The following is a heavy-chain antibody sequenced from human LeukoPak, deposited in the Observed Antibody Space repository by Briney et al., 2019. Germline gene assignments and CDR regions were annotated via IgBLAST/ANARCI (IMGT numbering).Heavy chain of an antibody. CDR2: IYYSGST. J-gene: IGHJ3*02. D-gene: IGHD3-22*01. Sequence: SQTLSLTCTVSGGSISSGGYYWSWIRQHPGKGLEWIGYIYYSGSTYYNPSLKSRVTISVDTSKNQFSLKLSSVTAADTAVYYCARDPHYYYDTRIYAFDIWGQGTMVTVSS. CDR3: ARDPHYYYDTRIYAFDI. CDR1: GGSISSGGYY. V-gene: IGHV4-31*03.